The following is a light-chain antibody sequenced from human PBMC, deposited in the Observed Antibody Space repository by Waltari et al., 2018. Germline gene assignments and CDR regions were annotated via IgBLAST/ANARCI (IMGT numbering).Light chain of an antibody. CDR2: DNN. V-gene: IGLV1-51*01. Sequence: QSVLTQPPSVSAAAGPKVTISCSGSGSNIGNNFVSWYQQLPGTAPKLLIFDNNKRPSGVPDRFSGSKSGSSATLGIAGLQTGDEAEYYCGTWDSSLSVVFGGGTKVTVL. CDR1: GSNIGNNF. CDR3: GTWDSSLSVV. J-gene: IGLJ2*01.